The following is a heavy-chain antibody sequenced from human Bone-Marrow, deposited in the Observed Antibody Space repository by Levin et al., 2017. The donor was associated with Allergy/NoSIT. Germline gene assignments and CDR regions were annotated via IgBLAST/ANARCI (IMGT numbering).Heavy chain of an antibody. D-gene: IGHD3-16*01. CDR2: INTHTGKP. J-gene: IGHJ4*02. Sequence: ASVKVSCKASGYTLTKNAVNWVRQAPGQGLEWMGWINTHTGKPTYAQGFAGRFVFSLDTSVNTAYLQISNLEAEDTAVYYCARECLAVQGCDYWGQGTLVTVSS. CDR3: ARECLAVQGCDY. CDR1: GYTLTKNA. V-gene: IGHV7-4-1*02.